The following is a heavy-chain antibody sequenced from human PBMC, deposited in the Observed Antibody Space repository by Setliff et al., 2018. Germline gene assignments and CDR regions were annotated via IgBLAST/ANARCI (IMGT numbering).Heavy chain of an antibody. CDR2: INSDESRR. J-gene: IGHJ6*03. CDR3: AREGRGVYYHYYYMDV. Sequence: GGSLRLSCVASGFSFSSYWMHWVRQVPGKGLVWVSRINSDESRRNYGGSVKGRFTISRDNAKNTLYLQMNSLRAEDTAVYYCAREGRGVYYHYYYMDVWGKGTTVTVSS. D-gene: IGHD3-10*01. V-gene: IGHV3-74*01. CDR1: GFSFSSYW.